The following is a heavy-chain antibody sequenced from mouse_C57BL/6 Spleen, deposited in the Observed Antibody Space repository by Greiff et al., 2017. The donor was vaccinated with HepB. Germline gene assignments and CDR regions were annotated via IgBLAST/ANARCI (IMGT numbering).Heavy chain of an antibody. CDR2: INPNNGGT. V-gene: IGHV1-26*01. CDR1: GYTFTDYY. J-gene: IGHJ2*01. Sequence: EVQLQQSGPELVKPGASVKISCKASGYTFTDYYMNWVKQSHGKSFEWIGDINPNNGGTSYNQKFKGKATLTVDKSSSTAYMELRSLTSEDSAVYYCARHLYDGYYLYYFDYWGQGTTLTVSS. CDR3: ARHLYDGYYLYYFDY. D-gene: IGHD2-3*01.